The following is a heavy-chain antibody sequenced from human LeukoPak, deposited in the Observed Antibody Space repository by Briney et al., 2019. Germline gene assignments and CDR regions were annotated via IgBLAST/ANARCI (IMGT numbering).Heavy chain of an antibody. V-gene: IGHV4-59*01. CDR1: GGSISSYY. D-gene: IGHD5-18*01. CDR3: ARDLPYSYGYANYFDY. Sequence: SETLYLTCTVSGGSISSYYWSWIRQPPGKGLEWIGYIYYSGSTNYNPSLKSRVTISVDTSKNQFSLKLSSVTAADTAVYYCARDLPYSYGYANYFDYWGQGTLVTVSS. J-gene: IGHJ4*02. CDR2: IYYSGST.